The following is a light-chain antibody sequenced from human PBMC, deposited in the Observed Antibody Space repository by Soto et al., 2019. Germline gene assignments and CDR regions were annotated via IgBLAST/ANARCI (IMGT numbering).Light chain of an antibody. Sequence: DIQVTQSPASVSASVGDRVTITCRAGQDIGSYLNWYQQKPGKAPKLLIYAASSLQSGVPSRFSGSGSGTDFTLTISSLQPEDFATYYCQQSYSTPQTFGQGTKVDIK. CDR3: QQSYSTPQT. CDR1: QDIGSY. V-gene: IGKV1-39*01. CDR2: AAS. J-gene: IGKJ1*01.